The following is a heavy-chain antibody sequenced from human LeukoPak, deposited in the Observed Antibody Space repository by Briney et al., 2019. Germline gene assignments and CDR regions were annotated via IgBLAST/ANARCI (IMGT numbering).Heavy chain of an antibody. Sequence: GGSLRLSCAASGFTFSSYNMNWVRQAPGKGLEWVSAISSSGTYIYYADSLKGRFTISRDNAKNSLYLQMNSLRAEDTAVYYCAKRGIAAAASFDYWGQGTLVTVSS. J-gene: IGHJ4*02. D-gene: IGHD6-13*01. V-gene: IGHV3-21*01. CDR1: GFTFSSYN. CDR3: AKRGIAAAASFDY. CDR2: ISSSGTYI.